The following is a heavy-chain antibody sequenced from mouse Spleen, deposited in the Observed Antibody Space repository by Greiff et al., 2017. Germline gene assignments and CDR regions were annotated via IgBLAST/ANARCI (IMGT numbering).Heavy chain of an antibody. Sequence: QVQLQQPGAELVKPGASVKLSCKASGYTFTSYWMQWVKQRPGQGLEWIGEIDPSDSYTNYNQKFKGKATLTVDTSSSTAYMQLSSLTSEDSAVYYCAPTGMGAMDYWGQGTSVTVSS. CDR1: GYTFTSYW. CDR3: APTGMGAMDY. CDR2: IDPSDSYT. V-gene: IGHV1-50*01. D-gene: IGHD4-1*01. J-gene: IGHJ4*01.